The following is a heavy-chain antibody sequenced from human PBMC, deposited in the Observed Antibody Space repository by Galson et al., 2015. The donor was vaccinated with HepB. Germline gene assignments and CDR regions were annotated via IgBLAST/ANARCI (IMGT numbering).Heavy chain of an antibody. CDR1: GFTFSSYA. D-gene: IGHD6-6*01. Sequence: SLRLSCAASGFTFSSYAMHWVRQAPGKGLEWVAVISYDGSNKYYADSVKGRFTISRDNSKNTLYLQMNSLRAEDTAVYYCARGLFGYSSSSPYYFDYWGQGTLVTVSS. V-gene: IGHV3-30-3*01. CDR2: ISYDGSNK. J-gene: IGHJ4*02. CDR3: ARGLFGYSSSSPYYFDY.